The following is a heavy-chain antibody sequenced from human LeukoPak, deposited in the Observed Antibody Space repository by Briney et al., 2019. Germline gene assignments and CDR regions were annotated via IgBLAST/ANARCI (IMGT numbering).Heavy chain of an antibody. Sequence: GESSEIPCKGSGYSFTSYWISWVRQMPGKGLDWMGRIDPSDSYTEYSPSFQGHITISADKSIGTAYLQWSSLKASDFAMYYCARSIIPDPHGYHHGLDVWGDGTGDTVSS. D-gene: IGHD2-2*01. CDR1: GYSFTSYW. V-gene: IGHV5-10-1*01. CDR2: IDPSDSYT. CDR3: ARSIIPDPHGYHHGLDV. J-gene: IGHJ6*04.